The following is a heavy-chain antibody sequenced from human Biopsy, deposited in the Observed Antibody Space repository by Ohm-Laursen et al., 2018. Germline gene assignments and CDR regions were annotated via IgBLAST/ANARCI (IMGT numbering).Heavy chain of an antibody. CDR2: IRDSGDSA. V-gene: IGHV3-66*01. Sequence: SLRLSCSASGFTVYNNYMTWVRQAPGKGLEWVSGIRDSGDSAYYADSVKGRFTISRDNSRNTLYLQMNSLRAEDTAVYYCVSFGINWGLSYWGQGILVTVAS. D-gene: IGHD7-27*01. J-gene: IGHJ4*02. CDR1: GFTVYNNY. CDR3: VSFGINWGLSY.